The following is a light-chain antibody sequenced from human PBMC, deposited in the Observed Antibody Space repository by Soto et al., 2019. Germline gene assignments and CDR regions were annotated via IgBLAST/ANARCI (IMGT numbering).Light chain of an antibody. J-gene: IGKJ4*01. CDR3: HQYGSSPLPGGLPLP. V-gene: IGKV3-20*01. CDR1: KSVSGNY. Sequence: ENVLTQSPGTLSLSPGERATLSCRASKSVSGNYLAWYQHKPGQAPRLLIYGASSRATGIADRFSGSGSGTDFTLTISRLEPEDFAVYYCHQYGSSPLPGGLPLPFGGGTKVEI. CDR2: GAS.